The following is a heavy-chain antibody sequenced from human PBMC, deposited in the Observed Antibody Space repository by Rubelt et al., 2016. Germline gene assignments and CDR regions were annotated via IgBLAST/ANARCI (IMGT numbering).Heavy chain of an antibody. D-gene: IGHD6-13*01. CDR2: INHSGST. CDR3: ARGPGAAGGEDY. Sequence: QVQLQQWGAGLLKPSETLSLTCAVYGGSFSGYYWSWIRQPPGKGLEWIGEINHSGSTNYNPSVNGGVTRSVDTSRNQLSLMLSSVTAADTAVYYCARGPGAAGGEDYWGQGTLVTVSS. J-gene: IGHJ4*02. CDR1: GGSFSGYY. V-gene: IGHV4-34*01.